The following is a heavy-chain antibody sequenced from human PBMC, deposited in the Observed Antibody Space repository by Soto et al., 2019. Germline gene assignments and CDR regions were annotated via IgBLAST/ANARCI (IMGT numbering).Heavy chain of an antibody. Sequence: WASVKVSCKASGFTFTSSAVQWVRQARGQRLEWIGWIVVGSGNTNYAQKFQERVTITRDMSTSTAYMELSSLRSEDTAVYYCAAGVDYYDSSGLWGQGTLVTVSS. J-gene: IGHJ4*02. V-gene: IGHV1-58*01. D-gene: IGHD3-22*01. CDR2: IVVGSGNT. CDR1: GFTFTSSA. CDR3: AAGVDYYDSSGL.